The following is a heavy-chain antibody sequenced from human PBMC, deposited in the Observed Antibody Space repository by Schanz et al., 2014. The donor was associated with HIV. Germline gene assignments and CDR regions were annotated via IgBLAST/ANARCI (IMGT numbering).Heavy chain of an antibody. Sequence: QVQLVQSGAEVKKPGASVKVSCKASGYTFTTYYMHWVRQAPGQGLEWMGIINTSGGSTSYAQKFQGRVTMPRDTSTSTVYMQLSSLRSEDTAVYYCARSETIAARPVWYFDLWGRGALVTVSS. CDR2: INTSGGST. CDR1: GYTFTTYY. J-gene: IGHJ2*01. D-gene: IGHD6-6*01. CDR3: ARSETIAARPVWYFDL. V-gene: IGHV1-46*01.